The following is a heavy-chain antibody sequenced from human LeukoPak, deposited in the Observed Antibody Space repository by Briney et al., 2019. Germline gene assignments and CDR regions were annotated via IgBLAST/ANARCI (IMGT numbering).Heavy chain of an antibody. V-gene: IGHV1-69*04. Sequence: SVKVSCKASGGTFSSYAISWVRQAPGQGLEWMGRIIPILGIANYAQKFQGRVTITADKSTSTAYMELSSLRSEDTAVYYCARGGYCTNGVCYTDYYYGMDVWGQGTTVTVSS. CDR1: GGTFSSYA. CDR2: IIPILGIA. J-gene: IGHJ6*02. D-gene: IGHD2-8*01. CDR3: ARGGYCTNGVCYTDYYYGMDV.